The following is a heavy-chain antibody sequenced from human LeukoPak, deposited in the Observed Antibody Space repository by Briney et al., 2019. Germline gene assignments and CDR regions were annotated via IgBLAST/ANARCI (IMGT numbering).Heavy chain of an antibody. J-gene: IGHJ4*02. Sequence: ASVRVSCKASGYTFTSYGISWVRQAPGQGLEWMGWISAYNGNTNYAQKLQGRVTMTTDTSTSTAYMELRSLRSDDTAVYYCARDSDYYDSSGYLYWGQGTLVTVSS. CDR2: ISAYNGNT. D-gene: IGHD3-22*01. CDR1: GYTFTSYG. V-gene: IGHV1-18*01. CDR3: ARDSDYYDSSGYLY.